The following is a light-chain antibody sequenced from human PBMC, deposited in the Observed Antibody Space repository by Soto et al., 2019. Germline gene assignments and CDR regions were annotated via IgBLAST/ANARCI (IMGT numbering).Light chain of an antibody. CDR2: ASS. CDR3: LQHNSLPFT. Sequence: DIQMTQSPSSLSASVGDRVTITCRASQDIGDDLDWFQQKPGKAPKRLIYASSGVQSGATARFSGSGSGTEFALTISNLYPEDFATYYCLQHNSLPFTFGPGTKVDVK. V-gene: IGKV1-17*02. J-gene: IGKJ3*01. CDR1: QDIGDD.